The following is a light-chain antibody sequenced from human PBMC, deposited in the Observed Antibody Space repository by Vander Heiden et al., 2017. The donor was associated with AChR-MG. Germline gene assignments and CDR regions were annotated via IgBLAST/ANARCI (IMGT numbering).Light chain of an antibody. V-gene: IGKV3-20*01. CDR3: QHYGSSAGFT. CDR1: QSVSSSY. CDR2: GAS. Sequence: DIVLTQSPGTLSLSPGERATLSCRASQSVSSSYLAWYQQKPDQAPRLLIYGASSRATGIPDRFSGSGSGTDFTLTISRLEPEDFAVYYCQHYGSSAGFTFGPGTKVDFK. J-gene: IGKJ3*01.